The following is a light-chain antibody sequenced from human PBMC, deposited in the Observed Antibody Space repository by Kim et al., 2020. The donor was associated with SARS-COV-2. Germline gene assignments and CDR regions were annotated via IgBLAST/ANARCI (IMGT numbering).Light chain of an antibody. CDR3: CSYAGSPPYV. CDR2: EVT. Sequence: QSALTQPVSVSGSPGQSITISCSGSNSDVGRYNLVSWYQQPPGKAPKLIIYEVTRRPSGVPDRFSGSKSGNTASLTISGLQAEDETDYYCCSYAGSPPYVFGTGTKVTVL. V-gene: IGLV2-23*02. CDR1: NSDVGRYNL. J-gene: IGLJ1*01.